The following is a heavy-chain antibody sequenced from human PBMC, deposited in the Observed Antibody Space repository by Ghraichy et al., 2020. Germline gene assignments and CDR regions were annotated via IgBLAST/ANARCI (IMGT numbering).Heavy chain of an antibody. CDR1: GGSISSYY. V-gene: IGHV4-59*01. CDR2: IYYSGST. Sequence: SETLSLTCTVSGGSISSYYWSWIRQPPGKGLEWIGYIYYSGSTNYNPSLKSRVTISVDTSKNQFSLKLSSVTAADTAVYYCARDTGSTYYYVSSYAFDIWGQETMVTVSS. J-gene: IGHJ3*02. D-gene: IGHD3-22*01. CDR3: ARDTGSTYYYVSSYAFDI.